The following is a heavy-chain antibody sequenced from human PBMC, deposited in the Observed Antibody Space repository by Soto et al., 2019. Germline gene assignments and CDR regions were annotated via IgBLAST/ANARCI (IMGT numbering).Heavy chain of an antibody. V-gene: IGHV3-30-3*01. CDR2: ISYDGSNK. CDR1: GFTYSSYA. D-gene: IGHD2-2*02. CDR3: ARSHDIVVVPAAIYTVTGSSSWYGY. J-gene: IGHJ4*02. Sequence: LRLSCAASGFTYSSYAMHWVRQAPGKGLEWVAVISYDGSNKYYADSVKGRFTISRDNSKNTLYLQMNSLRAEDTAVYYCARSHDIVVVPAAIYTVTGSSSWYGYWGQGTLVTVSS.